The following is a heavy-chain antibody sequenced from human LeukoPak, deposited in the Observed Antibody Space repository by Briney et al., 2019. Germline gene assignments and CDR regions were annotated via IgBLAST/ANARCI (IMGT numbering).Heavy chain of an antibody. CDR3: ARGRGGDGYNYFDY. J-gene: IGHJ4*02. Sequence: SVKVSCKASGYTFTSYGISWVRQAPGQGLEWMGGIIPIFGTANYAQKFQGRVTITADESTSTAYMELSSLRSEDTAVYYCARGRGGDGYNYFDYWGQGTLVTVSS. CDR1: GYTFTSYG. V-gene: IGHV1-69*13. D-gene: IGHD5-24*01. CDR2: IIPIFGTA.